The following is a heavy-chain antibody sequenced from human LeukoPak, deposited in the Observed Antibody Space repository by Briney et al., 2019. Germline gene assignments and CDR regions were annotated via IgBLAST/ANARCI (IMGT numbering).Heavy chain of an antibody. J-gene: IGHJ6*03. Sequence: ASVKVSCKASGYIFTDYAIHWLRQAPGQRPEGMGWMNAGNGNTKYSQKFQGRITLIRDTSAATAYMEPSSLRHDDLAVYYCARGRGTSGSNRDFYYYYYMDVWGKGTTVTVSS. V-gene: IGHV1-3*01. D-gene: IGHD2-15*01. CDR2: MNAGNGNT. CDR3: ARGRGTSGSNRDFYYYYYMDV. CDR1: GYIFTDYA.